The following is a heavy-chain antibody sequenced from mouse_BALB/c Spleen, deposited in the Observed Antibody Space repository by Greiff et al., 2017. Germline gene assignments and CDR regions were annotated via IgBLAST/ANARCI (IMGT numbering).Heavy chain of an antibody. CDR1: GFTFSSYA. Sequence: EVNLVESGGGLVKPGGSLKLSCAASGFTFSSYAMSWVRQTPEKRLEWVASISSGGSTYYPDSVKGRFTISRDNARNILYLQMSSLRSEDTAMYYCARGGYDYDGGAWFAYWGQGTLVTVSA. V-gene: IGHV5-6-5*01. CDR3: ARGGYDYDGGAWFAY. J-gene: IGHJ3*01. CDR2: ISSGGST. D-gene: IGHD2-4*01.